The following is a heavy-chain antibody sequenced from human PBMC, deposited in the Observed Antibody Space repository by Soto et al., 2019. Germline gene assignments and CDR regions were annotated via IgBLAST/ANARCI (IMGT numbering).Heavy chain of an antibody. V-gene: IGHV4-30-2*01. Sequence: SETLSLTCAVSGGSITSSGYSWSWIRQPPGKGLEWIGYIYPSGTIFYNPSLNSRVTISVDTSNNQFSLRLSPVTAADTAVYYCATYTAYAKYYFDYWGRGTLVTVSS. CDR3: ATYTAYAKYYFDY. CDR2: IYPSGTI. CDR1: GGSITSSGYS. J-gene: IGHJ4*02. D-gene: IGHD5-12*01.